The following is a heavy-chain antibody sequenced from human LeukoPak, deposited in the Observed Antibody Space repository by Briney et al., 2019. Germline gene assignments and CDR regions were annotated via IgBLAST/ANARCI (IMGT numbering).Heavy chain of an antibody. CDR1: GGSISSSSYY. V-gene: IGHV4-39*01. D-gene: IGHD6-6*01. Sequence: SETLSLTCTVSGGSISSSSYYWGWIRQPPGKGLEWIGSIYYSGSTYYNPSLKSRVTISVDTSKNQFSLKLSSVTAADTAVYYCARHYGEYSSSPKGPLYYYYYMDVWGKGTTVTVSS. CDR3: ARHYGEYSSSPKGPLYYYYYMDV. J-gene: IGHJ6*03. CDR2: IYYSGST.